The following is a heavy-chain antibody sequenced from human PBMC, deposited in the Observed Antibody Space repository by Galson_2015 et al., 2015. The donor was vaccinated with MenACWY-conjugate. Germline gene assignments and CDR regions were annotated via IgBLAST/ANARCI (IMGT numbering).Heavy chain of an antibody. Sequence: SLRLSCAASGFTFSSYSMNWVRQAPGKGLEWVSSISSSSSYIYYADSVKGRFTISRDNAKNSLYLQMNSLRAEDTAVYYCARDLYGAAMVTFDYWGQGTLVTVSS. J-gene: IGHJ4*02. V-gene: IGHV3-21*01. CDR1: GFTFSSYS. CDR3: ARDLYGAAMVTFDY. D-gene: IGHD5-18*01. CDR2: ISSSSSYI.